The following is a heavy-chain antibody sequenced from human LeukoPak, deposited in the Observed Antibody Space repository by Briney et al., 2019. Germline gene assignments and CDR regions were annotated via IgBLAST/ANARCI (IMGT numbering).Heavy chain of an antibody. D-gene: IGHD3-9*01. Sequence: GDPLKISCKASGYIFTTYWIAWVRQMPGKGLEWMGIFNPADSDTRYSPSFQGQVTISADKSISTAYLQWSSLKASDSAMYYCTRREDDTCYSDYWGQGTLVTVSS. CDR3: TRREDDTCYSDY. V-gene: IGHV5-51*01. CDR2: FNPADSDT. CDR1: GYIFTTYW. J-gene: IGHJ4*02.